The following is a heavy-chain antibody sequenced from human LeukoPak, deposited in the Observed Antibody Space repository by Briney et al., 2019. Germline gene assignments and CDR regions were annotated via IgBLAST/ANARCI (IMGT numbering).Heavy chain of an antibody. Sequence: PSETLSLTCAVSGGSITSGDYYWSWIRQPPGKGLEWIGYIYYSGSTYYNPSLKSRVTISVDTSKNQFSLKLTSVTAADTAVYYCARVRGHVFHRSVWPYYFDYWGQGTLVTVSS. D-gene: IGHD5/OR15-5a*01. CDR3: ARVRGHVFHRSVWPYYFDY. CDR2: IYYSGST. V-gene: IGHV4-30-4*01. J-gene: IGHJ4*02. CDR1: GGSITSGDYY.